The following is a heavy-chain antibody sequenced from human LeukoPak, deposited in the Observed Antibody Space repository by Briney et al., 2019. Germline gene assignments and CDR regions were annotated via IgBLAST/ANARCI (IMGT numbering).Heavy chain of an antibody. J-gene: IGHJ4*02. CDR3: ARLGTDY. D-gene: IGHD3-16*01. CDR2: ISAYTGDT. V-gene: IGHV1-18*01. Sequence: GASVKVSCKASGYTFSSYGLSWVRQAPGQGLEWMCWISAYTGDTLYAQNLQGRVTMTTDTSTSTAYMELRTLRSDDTAVYFCARLGTDYWGQGTLVVVSS. CDR1: GYTFSSYG.